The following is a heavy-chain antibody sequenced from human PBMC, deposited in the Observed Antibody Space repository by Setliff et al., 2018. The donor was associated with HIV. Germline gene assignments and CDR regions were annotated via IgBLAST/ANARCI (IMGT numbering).Heavy chain of an antibody. CDR1: GGSINSSHYY. CDR3: ARRFLTTVITLAFDL. Sequence: PSETLSLTCAVSGGSINSSHYYWGWIRQPPGKGPEWIGSIYYSGSTYYSPSLKSRVAMSIDTSKNQFSLKLSSVTAADTAVYYCARRFLTTVITLAFDLWGQGTMVT. CDR2: IYYSGST. D-gene: IGHD4-17*01. V-gene: IGHV4-39*01. J-gene: IGHJ3*01.